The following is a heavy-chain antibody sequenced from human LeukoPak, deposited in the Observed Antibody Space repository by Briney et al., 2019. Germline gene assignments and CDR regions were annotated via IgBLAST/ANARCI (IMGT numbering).Heavy chain of an antibody. CDR1: GGTFNSHV. CDR3: ARPAVAGLYYFDY. CDR2: IIPVFGTA. J-gene: IGHJ4*02. V-gene: IGHV1-69*13. D-gene: IGHD6-19*01. Sequence: SVKVSCKASGGTFNSHVISWLRQAPGQGLEWMGGIIPVFGTASYAEKFQGRVTITADESTSTAYMELSSLRSEDTAVYYCARPAVAGLYYFDYWGQGTLVTVSS.